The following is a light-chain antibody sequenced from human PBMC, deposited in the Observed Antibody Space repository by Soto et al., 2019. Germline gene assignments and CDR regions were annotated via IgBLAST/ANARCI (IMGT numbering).Light chain of an antibody. CDR2: EDN. Sequence: NFMLTQPHSVSESPGKTVTISCTRSSGSIASNYVQWYQQRPGSAPTTVIYEDNQRPSGVPDRFSGSIDSSSNSASLTSSGLKTGDEADYYCQSYDSSNLWVFGGGTKLTVL. CDR1: SGSIASNY. CDR3: QSYDSSNLWV. J-gene: IGLJ3*02. V-gene: IGLV6-57*04.